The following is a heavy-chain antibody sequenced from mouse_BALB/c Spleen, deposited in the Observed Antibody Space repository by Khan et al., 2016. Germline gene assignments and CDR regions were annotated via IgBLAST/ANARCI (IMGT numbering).Heavy chain of an antibody. J-gene: IGHJ3*01. CDR1: GFNIKDTY. Sequence: EVQLQESGAELVKPGASVKLSCTASGFNIKDTYMHWVKQRPEQGLEWIGRIDPANGNTKYDPKFQGKATITADTSSNTAYLQLSSLTSEDTAVYYCARCPYDDDVGFAYWGQGTLVTVSA. CDR3: ARCPYDDDVGFAY. D-gene: IGHD2-4*01. V-gene: IGHV14-3*02. CDR2: IDPANGNT.